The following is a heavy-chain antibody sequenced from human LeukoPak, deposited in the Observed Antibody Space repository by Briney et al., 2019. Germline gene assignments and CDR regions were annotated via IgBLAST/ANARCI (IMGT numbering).Heavy chain of an antibody. D-gene: IGHD4-11*01. Sequence: GGSLRLSCAASGFTFKLYWMHWVRQVPGKRPVWVSRINDDGSDTIYADSVRGRFTISRDDAKNTVYLQMNNLRAEDTAVYYCARDDLQFNGFDIWGQGTMVTVSS. CDR3: ARDDLQFNGFDI. CDR1: GFTFKLYW. V-gene: IGHV3-74*01. CDR2: INDDGSDT. J-gene: IGHJ3*02.